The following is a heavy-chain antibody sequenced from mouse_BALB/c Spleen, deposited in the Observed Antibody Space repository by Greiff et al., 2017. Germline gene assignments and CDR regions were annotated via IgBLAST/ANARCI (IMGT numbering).Heavy chain of an antibody. V-gene: IGHV1-39*01. Sequence: VQLQQTGPELVKPGASVKISCKASGYSFTDYIMLWVKQSHGKSLEWIGNINPYYGSTSYNLKFKGKATLTVDKSSSTAYMQLNSLTSEDSAVYYCARSDYRYGYAMDYWGQGTSVTVSS. J-gene: IGHJ4*01. D-gene: IGHD2-14*01. CDR3: ARSDYRYGYAMDY. CDR2: INPYYGST. CDR1: GYSFTDYI.